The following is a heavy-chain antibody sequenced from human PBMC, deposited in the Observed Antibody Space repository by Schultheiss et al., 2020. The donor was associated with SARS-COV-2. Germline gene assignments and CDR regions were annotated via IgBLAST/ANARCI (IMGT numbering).Heavy chain of an antibody. V-gene: IGHV3-30*07. CDR3: ARDQGYYGSGSIDY. D-gene: IGHD3-10*01. CDR2: ISYDGSNK. Sequence: GGSLRLSCAASGFTFSSYAMHWVRQAPGKGLEWVAVISYDGSNKYYADSVKGRFTISRDNSKNTLYLQMNSLRAEDTAVYYCARDQGYYGSGSIDYWGQGTLVTVSS. J-gene: IGHJ4*02. CDR1: GFTFSSYA.